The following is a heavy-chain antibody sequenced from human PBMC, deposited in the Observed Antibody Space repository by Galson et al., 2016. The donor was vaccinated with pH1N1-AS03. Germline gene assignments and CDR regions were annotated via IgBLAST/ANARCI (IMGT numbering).Heavy chain of an antibody. V-gene: IGHV1-18*01. D-gene: IGHD3-22*01. CDR2: ISTHNGDT. Sequence: SVKVSCKVSGYTFTAYGVSWVRQAPGQGLQWMGWISTHNGDTNYAQNFHGRVTLTTDTSTSTVHLELRSLQSDDTAVYYCAREGFRRRLLLPGAFDVWGQGTMLTVSS. CDR3: AREGFRRRLLLPGAFDV. J-gene: IGHJ3*01. CDR1: GYTFTAYG.